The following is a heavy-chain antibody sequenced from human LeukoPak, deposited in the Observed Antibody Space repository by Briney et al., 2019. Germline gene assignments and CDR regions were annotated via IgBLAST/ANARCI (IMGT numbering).Heavy chain of an antibody. CDR2: INHSGST. CDR3: ARGQIVGATPTNWFDP. CDR1: GGSFSGYY. V-gene: IGHV4-34*01. Sequence: NTSETLSLTCAVYGGSFSGYYWSWIRQPPGKGLEWIGEINHSGSTNYNPSLKSRVTISVDTSKNQFSLKLSSVTAADTAVYYRARGQIVGATPTNWFDPWGQGTLVTVSS. J-gene: IGHJ5*02. D-gene: IGHD1-26*01.